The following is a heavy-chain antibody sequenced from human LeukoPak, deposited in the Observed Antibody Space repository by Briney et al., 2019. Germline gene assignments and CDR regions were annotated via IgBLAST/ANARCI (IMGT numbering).Heavy chain of an antibody. CDR3: ARRHDIWSGYYVFDI. CDR2: IFSSGST. D-gene: IGHD3-3*01. V-gene: IGHV4-59*01. Sequence: RTSETLSLTCIVSGGSISNEYWTWIRQPPGKGLEWIAYIFSSGSTNYTPSLKSRVTISVDTSNNHFSLKLSSVTAADTALYYCARRHDIWSGYYVFDIWGQGTMVTVSS. J-gene: IGHJ3*02. CDR1: GGSISNEY.